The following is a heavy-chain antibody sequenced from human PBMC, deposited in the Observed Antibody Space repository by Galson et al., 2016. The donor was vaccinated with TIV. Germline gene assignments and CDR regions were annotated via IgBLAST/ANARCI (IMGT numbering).Heavy chain of an antibody. D-gene: IGHD4-17*01. V-gene: IGHV4-31*03. CDR3: ARETYGDYDNYDAFDF. CDR1: GVSISSGFSY. Sequence: TLSLTCSVSGVSISSGFSYWHWVRQSPGQGLEWIGYIHFTGRTYYNPSFQSRVSISVDTSKSQFSLNLRSVTAADTAVYFCARETYGDYDNYDAFDFWGRGTMVTVSS. J-gene: IGHJ3*01. CDR2: IHFTGRT.